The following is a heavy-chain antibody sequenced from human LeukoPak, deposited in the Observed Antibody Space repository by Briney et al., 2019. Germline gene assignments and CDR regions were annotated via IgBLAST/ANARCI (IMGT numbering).Heavy chain of an antibody. V-gene: IGHV4-4*07. CDR2: IYTSGST. D-gene: IGHD3-3*01. Sequence: SETLSLTCTVSGGSISSYYWSWIRQPAGEGLEWIGRIYTSGSTNYNPSLKSRVTISVDTSKNQFSLKLSSVTAADTAVYYCARSGYDFWSGYENLFDYWGQGTLVTVSS. J-gene: IGHJ4*02. CDR3: ARSGYDFWSGYENLFDY. CDR1: GGSISSYY.